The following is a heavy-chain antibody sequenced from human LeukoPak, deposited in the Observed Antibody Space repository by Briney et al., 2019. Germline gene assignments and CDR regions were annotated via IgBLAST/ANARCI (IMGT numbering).Heavy chain of an antibody. V-gene: IGHV4-59*01. Sequence: PSETLSLTCTVSGGSISSYYWSWIRQPPGKGLEWIGYIYYSGSTNYNPSLKSRVTISVDTSKNQFSLKLSSVTAADTAVYYCAREGGTNYDAHAFDIWGQGTMVTVSS. CDR1: GGSISSYY. D-gene: IGHD1-14*01. J-gene: IGHJ3*02. CDR3: AREGGTNYDAHAFDI. CDR2: IYYSGST.